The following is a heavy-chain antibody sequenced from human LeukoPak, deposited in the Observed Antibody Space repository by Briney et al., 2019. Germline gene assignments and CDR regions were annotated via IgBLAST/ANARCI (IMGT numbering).Heavy chain of an antibody. CDR2: INHSGST. V-gene: IGHV4-34*01. CDR3: ARGRLRDGYRY. J-gene: IGHJ4*02. D-gene: IGHD5-24*01. Sequence: SETLSLTCAVYGGSFSGYYWSWIRQPPGKGLEWIGEINHSGSTNYNPSLKSRVTISVDTSKNQFSLKLSSVTAADTGVYYCARGRLRDGYRYWGQGTLVTVSS. CDR1: GGSFSGYY.